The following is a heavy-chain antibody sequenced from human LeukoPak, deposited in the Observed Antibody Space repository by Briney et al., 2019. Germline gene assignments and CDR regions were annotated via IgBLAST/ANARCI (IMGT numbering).Heavy chain of an antibody. J-gene: IGHJ4*02. Sequence: ASVKVSCKASGYTFNNYAMNWVRQAPGQGLEWMGWISAYNGNTNYAQKLQGRVTMTTDTSTSTAYMELRSLRSDDTAVYYCAREHDVATFDYWGQGTLVTVSS. D-gene: IGHD5-12*01. CDR2: ISAYNGNT. V-gene: IGHV1-18*04. CDR3: AREHDVATFDY. CDR1: GYTFNNYA.